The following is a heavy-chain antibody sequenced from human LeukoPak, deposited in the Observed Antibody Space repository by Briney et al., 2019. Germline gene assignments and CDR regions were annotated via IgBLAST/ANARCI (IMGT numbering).Heavy chain of an antibody. CDR2: IYHSGST. D-gene: IGHD6-19*01. CDR1: GYSISSGYY. V-gene: IGHV4-38-2*02. CDR3: ARGTAVAGSFDY. J-gene: IGHJ4*02. Sequence: SETLSLTCTVSGYSISSGYYWGWIRQPPGKGLEWIGSIYHSGSTYYNPSLKSRVTISVDTSKNQFSLKLSSVTAADTAVYYCARGTAVAGSFDYWGQGTLVTVSS.